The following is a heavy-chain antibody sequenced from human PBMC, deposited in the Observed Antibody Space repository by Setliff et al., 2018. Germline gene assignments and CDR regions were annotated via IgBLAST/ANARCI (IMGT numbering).Heavy chain of an antibody. Sequence: GGSLRLSCAASGFTFSSYSMNWVRQAPGKGLEWVSYISSSSSTIYNADSVKGRFTISRDNAKNSLYLQMNSLRAEDTAVYYCARVGDFWSGYYQDYWGQGTLVTVSS. CDR1: GFTFSSYS. D-gene: IGHD3-3*01. CDR3: ARVGDFWSGYYQDY. V-gene: IGHV3-48*01. CDR2: ISSSSSTI. J-gene: IGHJ4*02.